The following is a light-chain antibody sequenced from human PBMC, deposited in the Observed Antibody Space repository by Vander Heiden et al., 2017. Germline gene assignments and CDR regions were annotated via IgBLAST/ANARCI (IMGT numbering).Light chain of an antibody. Sequence: QSALTQPASVSGSPGQWITISCTGTSSDIGRYDYVSWYQQHPGKAPKLIISEVTNRPSGVSYRFSGSKTGSTASLTISGLQAEDEADYYCCSYTTATTIIFGGGTKLTVL. CDR3: CSYTTATTII. CDR2: EVT. V-gene: IGLV2-14*01. CDR1: SSDIGRYDY. J-gene: IGLJ2*01.